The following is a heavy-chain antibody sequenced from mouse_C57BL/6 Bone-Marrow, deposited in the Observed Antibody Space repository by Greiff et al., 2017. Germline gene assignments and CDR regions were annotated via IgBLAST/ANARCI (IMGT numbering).Heavy chain of an antibody. Sequence: DVMLVESGPGMVKPSQSLSLTCTVTGYSITSGYDWHWIRHFPGNKLEWMGYISYSGSTNYNPSLKSRISITHDTSKNHFFLKLSSVTTEDTASYYCASYYGSSDYFDYWGQGTTLTVSS. CDR1: GYSITSGYD. CDR2: ISYSGST. J-gene: IGHJ2*01. V-gene: IGHV3-1*01. D-gene: IGHD1-1*01. CDR3: ASYYGSSDYFDY.